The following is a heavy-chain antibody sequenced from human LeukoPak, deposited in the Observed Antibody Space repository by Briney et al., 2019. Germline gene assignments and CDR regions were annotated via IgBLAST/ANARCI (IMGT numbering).Heavy chain of an antibody. J-gene: IGHJ6*03. V-gene: IGHV4-59*01. CDR2: IYYSGST. CDR1: GGSISSYY. D-gene: IGHD1-1*01. Sequence: SETLSLTCTVSGGSISSYYWSWIRQPPGKGLEWIGYIYYSGSTNYNPSLKSRVTISGDTSKNQFSLKLSSVTAADTAVYYCAARTTYYYYMDVWGKGTTVTVSS. CDR3: AARTTYYYYMDV.